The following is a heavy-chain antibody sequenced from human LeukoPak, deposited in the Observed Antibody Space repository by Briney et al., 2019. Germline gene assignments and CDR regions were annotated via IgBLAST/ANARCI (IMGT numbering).Heavy chain of an antibody. D-gene: IGHD5-24*01. CDR3: AREGRDGYNGPADY. CDR1: GGSFGDYY. CDR2: IYYSGST. Sequence: SETLSLTCTVSGGSFGDYYWSWIRQPPGKGLEWIGYIYYSGSTNYNPSLKSRVTISVDTSKNQFSLKLSSVTAADTAVYYCAREGRDGYNGPADYWGQGTLVTVSS. J-gene: IGHJ4*02. V-gene: IGHV4-59*01.